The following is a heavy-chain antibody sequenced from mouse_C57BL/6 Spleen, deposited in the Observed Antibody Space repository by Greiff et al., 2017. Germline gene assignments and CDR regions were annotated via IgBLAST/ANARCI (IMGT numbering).Heavy chain of an antibody. CDR3: ARSDEGPFDY. V-gene: IGHV1-69*01. CDR2: IDPSDSYT. J-gene: IGHJ2*01. Sequence: VQLQQPGAELVMPGASVKLSCKASGYTFTSYWMHWVKQRPGQGLEWIGEIDPSDSYTNYNQKFKGKSTLTVDKSSSTAYMQLSSLTSEDSAVYYCARSDEGPFDYWGQGTTLTVSS. CDR1: GYTFTSYW.